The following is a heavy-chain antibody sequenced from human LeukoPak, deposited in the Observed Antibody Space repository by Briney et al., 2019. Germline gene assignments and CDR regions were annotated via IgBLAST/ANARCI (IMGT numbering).Heavy chain of an antibody. Sequence: GGSLRLSCAASGFTFSSDAMSWVRQAPGKGLEWVSAISGSGGSTYYADSVKGRFTISRDNSKNTLYLQMNSLRAEDTAVYYCAKDYDIVVVPAAYFDYWGQGTLVSVSS. CDR2: ISGSGGST. V-gene: IGHV3-23*01. D-gene: IGHD2-2*01. J-gene: IGHJ4*02. CDR3: AKDYDIVVVPAAYFDY. CDR1: GFTFSSDA.